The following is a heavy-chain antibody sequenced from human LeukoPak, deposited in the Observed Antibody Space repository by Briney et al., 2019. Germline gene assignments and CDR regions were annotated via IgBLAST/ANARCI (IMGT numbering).Heavy chain of an antibody. CDR3: ARGPRAAADDY. Sequence: ASVKVSCKASGYTFINYAINWGRQAPGQRLEWVGWINVVNGNTKYSPKFQGRVSITRDTSASTAYMELSSLTSEDTAVYYCARGPRAAADDYWGQGTLVTVSS. V-gene: IGHV1-3*01. CDR2: INVVNGNT. CDR1: GYTFINYA. J-gene: IGHJ4*02. D-gene: IGHD6-13*01.